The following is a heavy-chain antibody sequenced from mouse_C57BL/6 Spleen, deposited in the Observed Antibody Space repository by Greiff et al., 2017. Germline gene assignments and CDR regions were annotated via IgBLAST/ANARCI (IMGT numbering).Heavy chain of an antibody. V-gene: IGHV1-80*01. CDR2: IYPGDGDT. Sequence: LQESGAELVKPGASVKISCKASGYAFSSYWMNWVKQRPGKGLEWIGQIYPGDGDTKYNGKFKGKATLTADKSSSTAYMQLSSLTYEDSAVYFCASSGGEYAKDYWGQGTSVTVSS. J-gene: IGHJ4*01. CDR3: ASSGGEYAKDY. CDR1: GYAFSSYW.